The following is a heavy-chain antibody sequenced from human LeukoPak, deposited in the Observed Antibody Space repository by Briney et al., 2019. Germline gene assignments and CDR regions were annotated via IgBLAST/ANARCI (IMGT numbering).Heavy chain of an antibody. V-gene: IGHV3-30*04. CDR1: GFTFGDYA. CDR2: ISYDGSNK. CDR3: AKVWEAYCGGDCFSPFDY. D-gene: IGHD2-21*02. J-gene: IGHJ4*02. Sequence: GGSLRLSCTASGFTFGDYALSWFRQAPGKGLEWVAVISYDGSNKYYADSVKGRFTISRDNSKETLNLRMNSLRAEDTAIYYCAKVWEAYCGGDCFSPFDYWGQGTLVTVSS.